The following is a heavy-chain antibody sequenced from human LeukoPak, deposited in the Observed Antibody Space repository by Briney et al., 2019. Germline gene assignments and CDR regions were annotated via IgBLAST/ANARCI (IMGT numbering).Heavy chain of an antibody. J-gene: IGHJ4*02. V-gene: IGHV3-30*03. D-gene: IGHD2-21*02. CDR1: GFTVSSNY. CDR3: ARAYCGGDCYLDY. Sequence: GGSLRLSCAASGFTVSSNYMSWVRQAPGKGLEWVAVISYDGSNKYYADSVKGRFTISRDNSKNTLYLQMNSLRAEDTAVYYCARAYCGGDCYLDYWGQGTLVTVSS. CDR2: ISYDGSNK.